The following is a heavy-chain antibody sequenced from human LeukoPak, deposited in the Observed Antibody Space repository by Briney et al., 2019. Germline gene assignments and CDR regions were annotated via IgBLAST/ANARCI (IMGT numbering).Heavy chain of an antibody. J-gene: IGHJ5*02. V-gene: IGHV3-33*06. CDR3: AKPSTVTTRGPFDP. CDR1: GLTFSSYG. D-gene: IGHD4-17*01. CDR2: IWYDGSNK. Sequence: GGSLRLSCAASGLTFSSYGMHWVRQAPGKGLEWVAVIWYDGSNKYYADSVKGRFTISRDNSKNTLYLQMNSLRAEDTAVYYCAKPSTVTTRGPFDPWGQGTLVTVSS.